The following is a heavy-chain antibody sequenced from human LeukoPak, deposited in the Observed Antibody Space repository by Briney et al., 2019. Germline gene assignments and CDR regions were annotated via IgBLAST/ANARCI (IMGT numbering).Heavy chain of an antibody. J-gene: IGHJ4*02. V-gene: IGHV3-23*01. D-gene: IGHD3-3*01. CDR3: AKYYDFWSGYSDY. Sequence: GGSLRLSCAASGFTFSSYAMSWVRQAPGKGLEWVSAISGSGGSTYYADSVKGRFTISRDNSKNTLCLQMNSLRAEDTAVYYCAKYYDFWSGYSDYWGQGTLVTVSS. CDR2: ISGSGGST. CDR1: GFTFSSYA.